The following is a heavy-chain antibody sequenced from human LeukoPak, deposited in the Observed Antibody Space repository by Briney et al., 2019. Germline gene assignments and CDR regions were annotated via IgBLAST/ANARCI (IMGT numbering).Heavy chain of an antibody. CDR1: GFTFSNYW. J-gene: IGHJ4*02. CDR3: ARVSYGDRY. D-gene: IGHD4-17*01. CDR2: IQEDGSAK. Sequence: PGGSLRLSCAASGFTFSNYWVSWVRQAPGKGLEWVGNIQEDGSAKYYVDSVKGRFTISRDNAKNSLYLQMNSLRAEDTAVYYCARVSYGDRYWGQGTRVTVSS. V-gene: IGHV3-7*01.